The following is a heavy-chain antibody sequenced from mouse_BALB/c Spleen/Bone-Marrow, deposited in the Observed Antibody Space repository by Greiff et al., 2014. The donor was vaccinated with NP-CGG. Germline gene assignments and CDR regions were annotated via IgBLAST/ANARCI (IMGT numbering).Heavy chain of an antibody. CDR2: IDTSDSYT. J-gene: IGHJ4*01. CDR3: ARGGHDFSLDY. CDR1: GYTFTDNW. D-gene: IGHD2-4*01. V-gene: IGHV1-69*01. Sequence: QVQLQQSGAELGMPGASAKTSCKASGYTFTDNWIYWVKQRPGQGLEWIGAIDTSDSYTNYNQKFMGKASLTVDASSSTAYMQVSSLTSDDSAVYYCARGGHDFSLDYWGQGTSVTVSS.